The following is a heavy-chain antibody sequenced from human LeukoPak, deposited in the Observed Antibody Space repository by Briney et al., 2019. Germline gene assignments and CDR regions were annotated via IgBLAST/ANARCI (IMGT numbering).Heavy chain of an antibody. Sequence: LAGGSLRLSCAASGFTVISNYISWVRQAPGKGLEWVSFIYSGGSTYYADSVRGRFTMSRDNSKNTLYLQMNSLRPEDTAAYYCVREDYHDSTDYWGQGTLVTVSS. CDR2: IYSGGST. D-gene: IGHD3-22*01. J-gene: IGHJ4*02. CDR3: VREDYHDSTDY. V-gene: IGHV3-66*02. CDR1: GFTVISNY.